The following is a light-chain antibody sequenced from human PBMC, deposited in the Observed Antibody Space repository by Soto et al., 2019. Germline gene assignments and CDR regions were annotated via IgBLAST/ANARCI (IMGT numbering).Light chain of an antibody. V-gene: IGKV3-20*01. CDR3: QQYGSSPPVT. Sequence: EIVLTQSPGTLSLSPGERATLSCRASQSVSSSYLAWYQQKPGQAPRLLIYGASGRATGIPDRFSGSGSGTDFTLTINRLEHEDFAVYYCQQYGSSPPVTFGQGTRLEIK. CDR2: GAS. J-gene: IGKJ5*01. CDR1: QSVSSSY.